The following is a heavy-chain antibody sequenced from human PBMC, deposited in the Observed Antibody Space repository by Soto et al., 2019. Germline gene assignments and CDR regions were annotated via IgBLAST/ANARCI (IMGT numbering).Heavy chain of an antibody. J-gene: IGHJ6*02. CDR2: IVVGSGNT. Sequence: VKVSCKASGFTFTSSAMQWVRQARGQRLEWIGWIVVGSGNTNYAQKFQERVTITRDMSTSTAYMELSSLRSEDTAVYYCAATARRLDSSGWYDYYYGMDVWGQGTTVTVSS. D-gene: IGHD6-19*01. CDR1: GFTFTSSA. V-gene: IGHV1-58*02. CDR3: AATARRLDSSGWYDYYYGMDV.